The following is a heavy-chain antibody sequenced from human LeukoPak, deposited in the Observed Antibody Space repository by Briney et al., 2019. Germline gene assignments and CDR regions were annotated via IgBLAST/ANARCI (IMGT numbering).Heavy chain of an antibody. CDR1: GFTFSSYG. D-gene: IGHD4-17*01. CDR3: ARAPVTTYSDY. Sequence: GGSLRLSCAASGFTFSSYGTHWVRQAPGKGLEWVAVIWYDGNNKYYADSVKGRFTISRDNSKNTLYLQMSSLRAEDTAVYYCARAPVTTYSDYWGQGTLVTVSS. CDR2: IWYDGNNK. J-gene: IGHJ4*02. V-gene: IGHV3-33*01.